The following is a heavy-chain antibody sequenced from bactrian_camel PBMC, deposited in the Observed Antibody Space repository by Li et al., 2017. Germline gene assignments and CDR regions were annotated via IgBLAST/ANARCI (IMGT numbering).Heavy chain of an antibody. CDR3: AWGVALV. Sequence: DVQLVESGGGLVQPGGSLRLSCVASGYAYRTYCMGWFRQAPGKEREGVALIRRDMTTYYADSVKGRFTISRDNAKNTVYLQLNSLKTEDMAMYYCAWGVALVGGQGTQVTVS. J-gene: IGHJ4*01. CDR1: GYAYRTYC. D-gene: IGHD2*01. V-gene: IGHV3S10*01. CDR2: IRRDMTT.